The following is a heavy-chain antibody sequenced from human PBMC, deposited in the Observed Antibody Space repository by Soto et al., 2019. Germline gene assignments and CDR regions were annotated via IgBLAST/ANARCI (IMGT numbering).Heavy chain of an antibody. CDR2: MNPNSGNS. J-gene: IGHJ3*02. CDR1: GYAFTSYD. V-gene: IGHV1-8*01. CDR3: ARYDPVVRDAFDI. D-gene: IGHD2-15*01. Sequence: QVQLVQSGAEVKKPWASVKVSCKASGYAFTSYDIEWVRQAAGQGAEWMGWMNPNSGNSGYAQKFQGRVTMTWNTSITTAYMELSGLRSEDTAVYYCARYDPVVRDAFDIWGQGTMVTVSS.